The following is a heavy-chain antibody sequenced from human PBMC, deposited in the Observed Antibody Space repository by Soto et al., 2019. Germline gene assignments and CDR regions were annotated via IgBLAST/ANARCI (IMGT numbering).Heavy chain of an antibody. CDR1: CGSFSGYY. D-gene: IGHD5-12*01. Sequence: SETLSLTCAVYCGSFSGYYWSWIRQPPGKGLEWIGEINHSGSTNYNPSLKSRVTISVDTSKNQFSLKLSSVTAADTAVYYCAIVVAGLDYWGQGTLVTVSS. CDR2: INHSGST. J-gene: IGHJ4*02. V-gene: IGHV4-34*01. CDR3: AIVVAGLDY.